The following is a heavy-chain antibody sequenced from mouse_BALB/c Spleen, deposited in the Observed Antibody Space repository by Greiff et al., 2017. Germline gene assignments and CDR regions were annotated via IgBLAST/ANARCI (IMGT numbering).Heavy chain of an antibody. D-gene: IGHD1-1*01. CDR2: IDPENGNT. CDR3: ARDYGSSYYAMDY. V-gene: IGHV14-1*02. CDR1: GFNIKDYY. J-gene: IGHJ4*01. Sequence: EVQLQESGAELVRPGALVKLSCKASGFNIKDYYMHWVKQRPEQGLEWIGWIDPENGNTIYDPKFQGKASITADTSSNTAYLQLSSLTSEDTAVYYGARDYGSSYYAMDYWGQGTSVTVSS.